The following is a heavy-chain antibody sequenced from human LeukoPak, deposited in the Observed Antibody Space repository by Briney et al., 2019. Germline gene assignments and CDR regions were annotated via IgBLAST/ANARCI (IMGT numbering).Heavy chain of an antibody. CDR3: ARDHYGGNSLDY. Sequence: SETMSLTCAVYGGSFSGYYWSWIRQPPGKGLEWVGEINHSGRTNYNPSPKSRVTISVDTSKNQFSLKLSSVTAADTAVYYCARDHYGGNSLDYWGQGTLVTVS. CDR2: INHSGRT. V-gene: IGHV4-34*01. J-gene: IGHJ4*02. D-gene: IGHD4-23*01. CDR1: GGSFSGYY.